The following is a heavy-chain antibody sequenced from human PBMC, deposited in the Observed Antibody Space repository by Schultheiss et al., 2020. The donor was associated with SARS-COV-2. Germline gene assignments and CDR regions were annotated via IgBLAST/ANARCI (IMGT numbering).Heavy chain of an antibody. D-gene: IGHD1-14*01. CDR3: AKAGHFAPPYDY. V-gene: IGHV3-23*01. J-gene: IGHJ4*02. Sequence: GGSLRLSCAASGFTFSDYYMSWIRQAPGKGLEWVSDLSGRGGSTYYADSVKGRFTISRDISKNTLYLQMNSLRAEDTAVYYCAKAGHFAPPYDYWGQGTLVTVSS. CDR2: LSGRGGST. CDR1: GFTFSDYY.